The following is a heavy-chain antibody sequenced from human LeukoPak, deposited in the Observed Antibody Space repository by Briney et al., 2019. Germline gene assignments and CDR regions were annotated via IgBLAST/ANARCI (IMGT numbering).Heavy chain of an antibody. J-gene: IGHJ4*02. V-gene: IGHV3-48*01. Sequence: QPGGSLRLSCAASGFTFSSYSMIWVRQAPGKGLEWVSYISSSSTTICYADSVKGRFTISRDNAKNSLYLQMNGLRVEDTAVYYCARDPGYYFDYWGQGTLVTVSS. CDR1: GFTFSSYS. CDR2: ISSSSTTI. D-gene: IGHD2-15*01. CDR3: ARDPGYYFDY.